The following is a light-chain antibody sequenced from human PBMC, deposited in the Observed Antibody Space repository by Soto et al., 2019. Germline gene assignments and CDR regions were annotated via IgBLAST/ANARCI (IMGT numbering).Light chain of an antibody. J-gene: IGKJ5*01. CDR1: QSVSIK. V-gene: IGKV3-20*01. CDR2: DTS. CDR3: QYYGSSHSNT. Sequence: EIVMTQSPATLSVSPGERATLSCRASQSVSIKLAWYQQKPGQAPRLLIYDTSSKATGTPDRFSGSGSGTDFTLTISRLEPEDFAVYYCQYYGSSHSNTFGQGTRLEIK.